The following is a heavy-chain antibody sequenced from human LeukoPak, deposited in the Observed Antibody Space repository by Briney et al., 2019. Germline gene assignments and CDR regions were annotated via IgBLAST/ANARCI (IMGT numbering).Heavy chain of an antibody. V-gene: IGHV3-30*02. Sequence: TGGSLRLSCAASGFTFSDYGMHWVRQAPGKGLEWVAFIQSDGSEKSSADSVKGRFTISRDNSKNTLYLQMNSLRAEDTAVYYCARDLSGSYYFTRSVGVVEYFDYWGQGTLVTVSS. CDR3: ARDLSGSYYFTRSVGVVEYFDY. D-gene: IGHD1-26*01. CDR2: IQSDGSEK. CDR1: GFTFSDYG. J-gene: IGHJ4*02.